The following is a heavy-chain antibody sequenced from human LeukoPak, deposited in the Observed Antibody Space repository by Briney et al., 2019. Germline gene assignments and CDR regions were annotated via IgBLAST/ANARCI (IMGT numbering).Heavy chain of an antibody. D-gene: IGHD4-23*01. CDR1: GFTFDDYA. Sequence: GRSLRLSCAASGFTFDDYAMHWVRQVPGKGLEWVSGISWSSGSTGYVDSVKGRFTISRDNAKNALYLQMSSLRPEDTALYYCAKDRDYGGDADPAVFDLWGQGTMVTVSS. CDR2: ISWSSGST. J-gene: IGHJ3*01. V-gene: IGHV3-9*01. CDR3: AKDRDYGGDADPAVFDL.